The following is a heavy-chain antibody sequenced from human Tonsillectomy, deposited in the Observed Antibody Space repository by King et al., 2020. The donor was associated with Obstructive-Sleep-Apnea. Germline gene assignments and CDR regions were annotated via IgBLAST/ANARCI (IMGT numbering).Heavy chain of an antibody. CDR3: ARNTEHYYYYGMDV. CDR2: IYYSGST. CDR1: GDSISSYY. J-gene: IGHJ6*02. Sequence: VQLQESGPGLVKPSETLSLTCTVSGDSISSYYWSWIRQPPGKGLEWIGYIYYSGSTKYNPSLKSRVTISVDPSKNQFSLKLSSVTAADTAVYYCARNTEHYYYYGMDVWGQGTTVTVSS. D-gene: IGHD1-26*01. V-gene: IGHV4-59*08.